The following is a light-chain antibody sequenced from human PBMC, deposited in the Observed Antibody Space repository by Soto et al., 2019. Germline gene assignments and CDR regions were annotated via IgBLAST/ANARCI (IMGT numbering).Light chain of an antibody. V-gene: IGKV1-13*02. CDR3: QQFNMYLS. Sequence: AIQLTQSPSSLSASLGDRVTITCRASQDINTALAWYQQKPGKPPKLLIYDVSTLESGVSSRFGCSGSGTVFTLNISSLQREDFATYSCQQFNMYLSCGPGTKVDIK. J-gene: IGKJ3*01. CDR1: QDINTA. CDR2: DVS.